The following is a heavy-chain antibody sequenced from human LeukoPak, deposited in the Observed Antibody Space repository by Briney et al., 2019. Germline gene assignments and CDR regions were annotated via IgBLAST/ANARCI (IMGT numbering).Heavy chain of an antibody. Sequence: SETLSLTCIVSGGSISVTNYYWGWIRQPPGKGLEWIGSIYYSGNTYYNSHLRSRLTMSVDTSKEQFSLKLSSVTAADTAVYYCARGYHSSGYNWFDPWGQGTLVTVSS. CDR3: ARGYHSSGYNWFDP. CDR1: GGSISVTNYY. CDR2: IYYSGNT. J-gene: IGHJ5*02. D-gene: IGHD3-22*01. V-gene: IGHV4-39*01.